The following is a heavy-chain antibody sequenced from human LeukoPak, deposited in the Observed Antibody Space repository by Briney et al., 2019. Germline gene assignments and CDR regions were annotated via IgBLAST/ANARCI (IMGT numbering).Heavy chain of an antibody. CDR1: EYSFTNYW. CDR2: IYPGDSNT. CDR3: ARVSAAGTEFDY. V-gene: IGHV5-51*01. Sequence: GESLKISCKGSEYSFTNYWIGWVRQMPGKGLEWLGMIYPGDSNTRYSPSFQGHVTISADKSISTAYLQWSSLKASDTAMYYCARVSAAGTEFDYWGQGTLVTVSS. D-gene: IGHD6-19*01. J-gene: IGHJ4*02.